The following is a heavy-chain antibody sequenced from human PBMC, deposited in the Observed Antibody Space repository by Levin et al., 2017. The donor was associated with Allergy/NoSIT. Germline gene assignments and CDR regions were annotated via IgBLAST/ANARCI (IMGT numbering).Heavy chain of an antibody. CDR2: INPNSGNT. CDR3: ARGGSLGARRDTNGMDV. V-gene: IGHV1-8*01. CDR1: GYTFISYD. D-gene: IGHD3-16*01. J-gene: IGHJ6*02. Sequence: PGESLKISCKASGYTFISYDINWVRQATGQGLEWMGWINPNSGNTGYAQTFQGRVIITRNTSTRTVYMELPILTSEDTAVYYCARGGSLGARRDTNGMDVWGHGTTGTVSS.